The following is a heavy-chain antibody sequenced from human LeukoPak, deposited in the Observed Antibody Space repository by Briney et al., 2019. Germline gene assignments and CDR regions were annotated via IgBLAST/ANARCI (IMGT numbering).Heavy chain of an antibody. CDR1: GFTFSSYA. V-gene: IGHV3-23*01. D-gene: IGHD1-26*01. J-gene: IGHJ4*02. CDR2: ISGSGGST. Sequence: GGSLRLSCAASGFTFSSYAMSWVRQAPGKGLEWVSAISGSGGSTYYADPVKGRFTISRDNSKNTLYLQMNSLRAEDTAVYYCAKEMGDGATTGPTVDYWGQGTLVTVSS. CDR3: AKEMGDGATTGPTVDY.